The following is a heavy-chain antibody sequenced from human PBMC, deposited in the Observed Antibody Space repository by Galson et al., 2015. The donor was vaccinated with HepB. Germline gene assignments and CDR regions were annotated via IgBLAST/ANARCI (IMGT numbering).Heavy chain of an antibody. J-gene: IGHJ4*02. CDR3: ARRGRNSGRVGYFDY. V-gene: IGHV6-1*01. CDR2: TYYRSKWYY. Sequence: CAISGDSVSSNSAAWNWIRQSPSRGLEWLGRTYYRSKWYYDYAVSVKSRINIIPDTSKNQFSLQLNSVTAANTAMYYCARRGRNSGRVGYFDYWGQGTLVTVSS. CDR1: GDSVSSNSAA. D-gene: IGHD6-19*01.